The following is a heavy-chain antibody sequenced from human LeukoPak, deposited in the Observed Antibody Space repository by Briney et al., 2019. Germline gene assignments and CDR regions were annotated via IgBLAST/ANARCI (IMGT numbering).Heavy chain of an antibody. V-gene: IGHV4-34*01. CDR2: INHSGST. Sequence: SETLSLTCAVYGGSFSGYYWSWIRQPPGKGLEWIGEINHSGSTNYNPSLKSRVTISVDTSKNQFSLKLSSVTAADTAVYYCARGYSGYDWGSFFYWGQGTLVTVSS. D-gene: IGHD5-12*01. CDR1: GGSFSGYY. CDR3: ARGYSGYDWGSFFY. J-gene: IGHJ4*02.